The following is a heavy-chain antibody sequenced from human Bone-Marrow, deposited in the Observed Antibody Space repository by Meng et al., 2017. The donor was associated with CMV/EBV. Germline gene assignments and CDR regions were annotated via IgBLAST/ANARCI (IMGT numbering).Heavy chain of an antibody. D-gene: IGHD3-3*01. V-gene: IGHV4-59*01. CDR2: IYYRGST. Sequence: SETLSLTCAVSGGSISSYYWSWIRQPPGKGLEWIGYIYYRGSTNYNPPLKSRVTITVDTYKNQLSLKLSSVTAADTAVYYCARGIVGVPEFPFDIWVQGTMVTVSS. CDR1: GGSISSYY. CDR3: ARGIVGVPEFPFDI. J-gene: IGHJ3*02.